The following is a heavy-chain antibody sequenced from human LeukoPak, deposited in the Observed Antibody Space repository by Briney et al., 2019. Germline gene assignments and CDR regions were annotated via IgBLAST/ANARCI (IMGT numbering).Heavy chain of an antibody. Sequence: SETLSLTCTVSGGSISSYYWSWIRQPPGKGLEWIGYIYYSGSTNYNPSLKSRVTMSVDTSKNQFSLKLSSVTAADTAVYYCARLPAAGYYYYGMDVWGQGTTVTVSS. CDR1: GGSISSYY. CDR3: ARLPAAGYYYYGMDV. J-gene: IGHJ6*02. D-gene: IGHD6-19*01. V-gene: IGHV4-59*08. CDR2: IYYSGST.